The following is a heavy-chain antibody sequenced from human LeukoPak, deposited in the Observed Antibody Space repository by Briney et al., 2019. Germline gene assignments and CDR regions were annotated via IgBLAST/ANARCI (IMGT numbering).Heavy chain of an antibody. V-gene: IGHV1-2*02. D-gene: IGHD6-6*01. CDR2: INPNSGGT. CDR3: ATAAAIAARRYYYYYMDV. J-gene: IGHJ6*03. Sequence: ASVKVSCKASGYTFTGYYMHWVRQAPGQGLEWMGWINPNSGGTNYAQKFQGRVTMTRDTSISTAYMELSRLRSDDTAVYYCATAAAIAARRYYYYYMDVWGKGTTVTVSS. CDR1: GYTFTGYY.